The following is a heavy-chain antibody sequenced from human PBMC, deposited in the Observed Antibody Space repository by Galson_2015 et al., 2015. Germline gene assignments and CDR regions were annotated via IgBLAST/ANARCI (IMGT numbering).Heavy chain of an antibody. CDR1: GYSFPSYW. CDR3: ARREDYYDSSGYYQNYFDY. D-gene: IGHD3-22*01. J-gene: IGHJ4*02. Sequence: QSGAEVKKPGESLKISCKGSGYSFPSYWIGWVRQMPGKGLEWMGIIYPGDSDTRYSPSFQGQVTISADKSISTAYLQWSSLKASDTAMYYCARREDYYDSSGYYQNYFDYWGQGTLVTVSS. CDR2: IYPGDSDT. V-gene: IGHV5-51*01.